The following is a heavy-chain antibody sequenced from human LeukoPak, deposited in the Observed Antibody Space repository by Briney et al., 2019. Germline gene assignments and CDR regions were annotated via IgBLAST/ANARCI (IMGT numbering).Heavy chain of an antibody. J-gene: IGHJ4*02. V-gene: IGHV4-34*01. Sequence: SETLSLTCAVYGGSFSGYYWSWIRQPPGKGLEWIGEINHSGSTNYNPSLKSRVTISVDTSKNQFSLKLSSVTAADTAVYYCARGPVAGGTFDYWGQGTLVTVSS. CDR2: INHSGST. CDR1: GGSFSGYY. CDR3: ARGPVAGGTFDY.